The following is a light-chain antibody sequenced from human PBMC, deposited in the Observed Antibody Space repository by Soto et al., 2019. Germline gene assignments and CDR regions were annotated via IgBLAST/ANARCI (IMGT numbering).Light chain of an antibody. CDR3: SSYTSSSTVV. CDR2: QVS. V-gene: IGLV2-14*01. J-gene: IGLJ2*01. Sequence: QSALTQPACVSGSPGQSITISCAGTSSNIGTFPFVSWYQQHPGRAPKVMIYQVSNRPSGVSNRFSGSKSGNTASLTISGLQAEDEADYYCSSYTSSSTVVFGGGTKVTVL. CDR1: SSNIGTFPF.